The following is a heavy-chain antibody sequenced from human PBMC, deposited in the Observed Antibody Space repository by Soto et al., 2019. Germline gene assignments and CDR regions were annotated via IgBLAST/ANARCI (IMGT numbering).Heavy chain of an antibody. CDR3: ARDRPSTWFRTGMDV. V-gene: IGHV1-46*01. CDR1: GDTFINYY. CDR2: MKPTGDST. J-gene: IGHJ6*01. D-gene: IGHD6-13*01. Sequence: GASVKVSCKASGDTFINYYMHWVRQAPGQGLEWMGVMKPTGDSTTYAQKFEGRVTMTRDTSTSTVYMELSSLRSEDTAVYYCARDRPSTWFRTGMDVWGQGTTVTVSS.